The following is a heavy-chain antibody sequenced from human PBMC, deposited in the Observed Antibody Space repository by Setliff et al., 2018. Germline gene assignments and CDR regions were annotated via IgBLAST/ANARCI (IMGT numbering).Heavy chain of an antibody. D-gene: IGHD3-10*01. CDR2: IDPSGNT. J-gene: IGHJ4*02. Sequence: SETLSLTCTVAGGSITSGSNYWSWIRQPAGRGLEWMGHIDPSGNTNYHPSLRSRVTISVDTSKNHFSLKLDSVTAADTAVYYCATEQFVGGYWGQGTLVTVSS. CDR1: GGSITSGSNY. CDR3: ATEQFVGGY. V-gene: IGHV4-61*09.